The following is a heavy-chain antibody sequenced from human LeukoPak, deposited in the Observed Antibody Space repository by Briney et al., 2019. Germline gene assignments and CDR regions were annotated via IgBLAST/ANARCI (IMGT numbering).Heavy chain of an antibody. V-gene: IGHV4-59*01. CDR3: ARSRGLYYYDSSGYYHGYYFDY. J-gene: IGHJ4*02. CDR2: IYYSGST. CDR1: GGSISSYY. Sequence: PSETLSLTCTVSGGSISSYYWSWIRQPPGTGMEWIGYIYYSGSTNYNPSLKSRVTISVDTSKNQFSLKMSSVTAADTAVYYCARSRGLYYYDSSGYYHGYYFDYWGQGTLVTVSS. D-gene: IGHD3-22*01.